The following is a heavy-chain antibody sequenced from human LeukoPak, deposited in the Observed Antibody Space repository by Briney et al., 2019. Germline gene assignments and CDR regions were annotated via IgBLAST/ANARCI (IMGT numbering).Heavy chain of an antibody. Sequence: PSETLSLTCTVSGGSISSYYWSWIRQPAGKGLEWIGRIYTSGSTNYNPSLKSRVTISVDTSKNQFSLKLSSVTAEDTAVYYCARENHTPAFDYWGQGTLVTVSS. V-gene: IGHV4-4*07. CDR2: IYTSGST. CDR3: ARENHTPAFDY. CDR1: GGSISSYY. J-gene: IGHJ4*02. D-gene: IGHD1-14*01.